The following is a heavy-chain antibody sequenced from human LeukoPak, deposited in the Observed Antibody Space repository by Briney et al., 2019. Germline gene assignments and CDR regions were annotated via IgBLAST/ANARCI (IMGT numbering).Heavy chain of an antibody. V-gene: IGHV4-34*01. D-gene: IGHD5-24*01. Sequence: PSETLSLTCAVYGGSFSGYYWSWIRQPPGKGLEWIGEINHSGSTNYNPSLKSRVTISVDTSKNQFSLKLSSVTAADTAVYYCARGGWLQSQSLYMDVWGKGTTVTVSS. CDR3: ARGGWLQSQSLYMDV. J-gene: IGHJ6*03. CDR2: INHSGST. CDR1: GGSFSGYY.